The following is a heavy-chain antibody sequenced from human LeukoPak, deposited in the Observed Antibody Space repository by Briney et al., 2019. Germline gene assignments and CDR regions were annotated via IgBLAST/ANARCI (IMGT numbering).Heavy chain of an antibody. V-gene: IGHV3-74*01. Sequence: GGSLRLSCAASGFTFSTYDMSWVRQAPGKGLVWVSRINSDGSSTSYADSVKGRFTISRDNAKNTLYLQMNSLRAEDTAVYYCAREMDSSGWYLRYWGQGTLVTVSS. D-gene: IGHD6-19*01. CDR3: AREMDSSGWYLRY. CDR2: INSDGSST. CDR1: GFTFSTYD. J-gene: IGHJ4*02.